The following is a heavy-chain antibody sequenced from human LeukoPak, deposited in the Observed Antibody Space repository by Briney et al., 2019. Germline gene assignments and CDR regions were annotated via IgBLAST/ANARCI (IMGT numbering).Heavy chain of an antibody. D-gene: IGHD3-3*01. J-gene: IGHJ4*02. CDR2: IYYSGST. CDR1: GGSISSSRYY. CDR3: ARHITIFGVVIKGGSYYFDY. V-gene: IGHV4-39*01. Sequence: SETLSLTCTVSGGSISSSRYYWGWIRQPPGKGLEWLGSIYYSGSTYYNPSLKSRVTITVDTSKNQFSLKLSSVTAADTAVYYGARHITIFGVVIKGGSYYFDYWGQGTLVTVSS.